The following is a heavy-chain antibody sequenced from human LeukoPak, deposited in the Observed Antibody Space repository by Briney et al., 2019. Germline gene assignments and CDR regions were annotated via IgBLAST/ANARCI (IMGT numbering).Heavy chain of an antibody. Sequence: GGSLRLSCVALGFRGSSKKKSWVRQAPGKGLEWVSLIYSGGAIRYADSVKGRFTISRDSSKNTLFLQMNDLTVEDTARYYCARRPGNWGQGILVTVSS. CDR1: GFRGSSKK. D-gene: IGHD1-14*01. CDR3: ARRPGN. V-gene: IGHV3-53*01. J-gene: IGHJ4*02. CDR2: IYSGGAI.